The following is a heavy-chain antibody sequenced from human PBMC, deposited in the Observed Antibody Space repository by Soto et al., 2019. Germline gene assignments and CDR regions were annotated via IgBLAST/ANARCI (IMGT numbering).Heavy chain of an antibody. D-gene: IGHD6-19*01. V-gene: IGHV3-23*01. CDR1: GFTFSSYA. CDR2: ISGSGGST. CDR3: AKVGTVAVAGTVDY. Sequence: GGSLRLSCAASGFTFSSYAMSWVRQAPGKGLEWVSAISGSGGSTYYADSVKGRFTISRDNSKNTLYLQMNSLRAEDTAVYYCAKVGTVAVAGTVDYWGQGTLVTVSS. J-gene: IGHJ4*02.